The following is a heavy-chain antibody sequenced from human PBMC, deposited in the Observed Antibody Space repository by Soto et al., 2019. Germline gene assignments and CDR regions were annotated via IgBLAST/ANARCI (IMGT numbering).Heavy chain of an antibody. J-gene: IGHJ6*03. Sequence: PGKGLEWIGYIYYSGCTNYNPSLKSRVTISVDTSKNQFCLKLSSVTAADTAVYYCARLVTNPYYYMDVSGKGTTVTVSS. CDR2: IYYSGCT. CDR3: ARLVTNPYYYMDV. D-gene: IGHD2-21*02. V-gene: IGHV4-59*08.